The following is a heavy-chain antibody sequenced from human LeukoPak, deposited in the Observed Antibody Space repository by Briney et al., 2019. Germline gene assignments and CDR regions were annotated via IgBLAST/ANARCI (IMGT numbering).Heavy chain of an antibody. Sequence: SETLSLTCTVSGYSISSGYYWGWIRQPPGKGLGWIGSIYHSGSTYYNPSLKSRVTISVDTSKNQFSLKLSSVTAADTAVYYCARAGDIVVVVADWYFDLWGRGTLVTVSS. CDR1: GYSISSGYY. CDR2: IYHSGST. V-gene: IGHV4-38-2*02. J-gene: IGHJ2*01. D-gene: IGHD2-15*01. CDR3: ARAGDIVVVVADWYFDL.